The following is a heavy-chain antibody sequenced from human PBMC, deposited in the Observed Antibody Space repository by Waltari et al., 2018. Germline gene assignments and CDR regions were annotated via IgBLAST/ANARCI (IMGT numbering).Heavy chain of an antibody. J-gene: IGHJ6*02. CDR2: IIPIFGTA. V-gene: IGHV1-69*01. CDR3: ARERSLLYQIPYYYYYGMDV. D-gene: IGHD2-2*01. CDR1: GGTFSSYA. Sequence: QVQLVQSGAEVKKPGSSVKVSCKASGGTFSSYAISWVRPAPGHGLEWMGGIIPIFGTANYAQKFQGRVTITADESTSTAYMELSSLRSEDTAVYYCARERSLLYQIPYYYYYGMDVWGQGTTVTVSS.